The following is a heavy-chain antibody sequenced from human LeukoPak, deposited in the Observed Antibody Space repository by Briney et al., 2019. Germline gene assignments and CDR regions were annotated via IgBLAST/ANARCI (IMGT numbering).Heavy chain of an antibody. J-gene: IGHJ4*02. CDR3: ARSRRDGYNPTFDY. V-gene: IGHV3-48*03. CDR2: ISGSGNTI. D-gene: IGHD5-24*01. CDR1: RFTFSNYD. Sequence: GGSLRLSCAASRFTFSNYDMNWVRQAPGKGLEWVSYISGSGNTIYYADSVKGRFTISRDNAENSLYLQMNSLRAEDTAVYYCARSRRDGYNPTFDYWGQGTLVTVSS.